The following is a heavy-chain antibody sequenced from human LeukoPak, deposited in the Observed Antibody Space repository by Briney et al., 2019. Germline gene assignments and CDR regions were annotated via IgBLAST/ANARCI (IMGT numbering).Heavy chain of an antibody. J-gene: IGHJ4*02. D-gene: IGHD1-26*01. CDR1: GYTFADYF. CDR3: ARDVSSTPNWEFDY. V-gene: IGHV1-2*06. CDR2: INANSGGT. Sequence: ASAKVSCKTSGYTFADYFIHWVRQAPGQGLEYMGRINANSGGTEYQQKFQGRVTMTRDMSISTAYVEVNWLISDDTAIYYCARDVSSTPNWEFDYWGQGTTVTVSS.